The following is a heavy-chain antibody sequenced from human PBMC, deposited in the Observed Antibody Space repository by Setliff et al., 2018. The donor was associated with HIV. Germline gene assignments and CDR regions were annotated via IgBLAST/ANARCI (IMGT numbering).Heavy chain of an antibody. CDR3: ARRTSFVGGAVAGHFDY. J-gene: IGHJ4*02. CDR1: AGSLSCSY. CDR2: INDSGNT. D-gene: IGHD6-19*01. Sequence: PSETLSLTCDVYAGSLSCSYWSWIRQSPGKGLEWIGEINDSGNTMYNPSLKSRVTISVDTSKNHFSLNLKSVTAADTAIFYCARRTSFVGGAVAGHFDYWGQGTPVTVPQ. V-gene: IGHV4-34*01.